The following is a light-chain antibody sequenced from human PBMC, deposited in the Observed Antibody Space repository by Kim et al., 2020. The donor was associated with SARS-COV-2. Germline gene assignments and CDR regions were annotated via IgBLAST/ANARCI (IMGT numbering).Light chain of an antibody. J-gene: IGLJ2*01. CDR3: QSYDSSLSGVV. CDR1: SSSIGAGYD. V-gene: IGLV1-40*01. CDR2: GNS. Sequence: QRVTISCTGSSSSIGAGYDVHWYQQLPGTAPKLLLYGNSNRPSGVPDRFSGSKSGTSASLAITGLQAEDEADYYCQSYDSSLSGVVFGGGTQLTVL.